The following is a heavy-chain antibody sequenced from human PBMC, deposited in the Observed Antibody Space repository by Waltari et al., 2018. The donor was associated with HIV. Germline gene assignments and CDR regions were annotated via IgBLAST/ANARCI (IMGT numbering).Heavy chain of an antibody. J-gene: IGHJ4*02. CDR3: ARRNYGDYHSFDY. CDR1: GGSLISSSYY. V-gene: IGHV4-39*01. CDR2: IYYSGST. D-gene: IGHD4-17*01. Sequence: QLQLQESGPGLVKPSETLSLTCPVPGGSLISSSYYWGWIRQPPGKGLEWIGSIYYSGSTYYNPSLKSRVTISVDTSKNQFSLKLSSVTAADTAVYYCARRNYGDYHSFDYWGQGTLVTVSS.